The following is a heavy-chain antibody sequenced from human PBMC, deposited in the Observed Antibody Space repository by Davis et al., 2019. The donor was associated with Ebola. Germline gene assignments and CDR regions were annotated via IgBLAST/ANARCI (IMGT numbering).Heavy chain of an antibody. J-gene: IGHJ4*02. CDR2: IKQDGSEN. D-gene: IGHD6-19*01. V-gene: IGHV3-7*03. CDR3: ARKAVAGYDY. CDR1: GFTFSSYW. Sequence: GESLKISCAASGFTFSSYWMSCVRQAPGKGQEWVANIKQDGSENYYVDTVKGRFTISRDNAKNSLYLQMNSLRDEDTAVYYCARKAVAGYDYWGQRTMVTVAS.